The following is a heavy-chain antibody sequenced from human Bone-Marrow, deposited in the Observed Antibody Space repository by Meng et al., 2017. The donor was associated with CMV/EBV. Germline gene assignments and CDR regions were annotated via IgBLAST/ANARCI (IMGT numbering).Heavy chain of an antibody. Sequence: SETLSLTCAVSGGSFSGYYWSWIRQPPGKGLEWIGSIYYSGSTYYNPSLKSRVTISVDTSKTQFSLKLSSVTAADTSVYYRSRDGEFAYDCCSGSLPVFCIDFWGQGTTVAVSS. J-gene: IGHJ6*02. CDR2: IYYSGST. CDR3: SRDGEFAYDCCSGSLPVFCIDF. V-gene: IGHV4-59*01. D-gene: IGHD3-3*01. CDR1: GGSFSGYY.